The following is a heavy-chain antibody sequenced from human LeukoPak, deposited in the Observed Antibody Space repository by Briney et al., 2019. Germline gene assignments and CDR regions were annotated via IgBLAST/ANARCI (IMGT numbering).Heavy chain of an antibody. J-gene: IGHJ4*02. V-gene: IGHV1-8*01. CDR3: ARGQGLLWFGELGDFDY. CDR1: GYTFTSYD. D-gene: IGHD3-10*01. Sequence: ASVKVSCKASGYTFTSYDINWVRQATGQGLEWMGWMNPNSGNTGYAQKFQGRVTMTRNTSISTAYMELSSLRSEDTAVYYCARGQGLLWFGELGDFDYWGQGTLVTVSS. CDR2: MNPNSGNT.